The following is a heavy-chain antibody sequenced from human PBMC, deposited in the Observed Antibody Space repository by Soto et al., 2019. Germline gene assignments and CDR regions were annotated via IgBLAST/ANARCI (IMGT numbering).Heavy chain of an antibody. J-gene: IGHJ4*02. CDR2: ISYNGKNT. CDR3: AKVPSASGWSTPDY. D-gene: IGHD6-19*01. CDR1: GFILSSSV. Sequence: GWSRRHSWAASGFILSSSVMHWVRQAPVKGLEWVSVISYNGKNTFYADSVKGRFTISRDNSKNTLYLQMNSLKVEDTAVYYCAKVPSASGWSTPDYWGQGTLVTVSS. V-gene: IGHV3-30*18.